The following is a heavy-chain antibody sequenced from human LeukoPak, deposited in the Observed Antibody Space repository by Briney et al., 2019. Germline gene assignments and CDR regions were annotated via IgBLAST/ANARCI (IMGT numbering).Heavy chain of an antibody. Sequence: SETLSLTRTVSGGSIRSSSYYWGWIRQPPGKGLEWLGSIYYSGSTYYNPSLKSRVTISIDTSKNQFSLKLSSVSAADTAVYYCARHRPEYSGNSFDYWGQGTLVTVSS. CDR3: ARHRPEYSGNSFDY. V-gene: IGHV4-39*01. CDR1: GGSIRSSSYY. J-gene: IGHJ4*02. D-gene: IGHD1-26*01. CDR2: IYYSGST.